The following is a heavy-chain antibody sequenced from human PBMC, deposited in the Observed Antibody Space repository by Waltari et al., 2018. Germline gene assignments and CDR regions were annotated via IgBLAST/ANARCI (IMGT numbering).Heavy chain of an antibody. V-gene: IGHV3-48*03. CDR1: GFTFSSYE. J-gene: IGHJ6*03. CDR2: IDNSGSTM. Sequence: EVQVLESGCGLVQPGGSLRLSCEASGFTFSSYEMQWVRQAPGRGLEWISSIDNSGSTMYYADSVKGRFTISRDNAKSSLFLQMNSLRAEDTAVYYCARPSTEYYYYYYYMDVWGKGTTVTVS. CDR3: ARPSTEYYYYYYYMDV.